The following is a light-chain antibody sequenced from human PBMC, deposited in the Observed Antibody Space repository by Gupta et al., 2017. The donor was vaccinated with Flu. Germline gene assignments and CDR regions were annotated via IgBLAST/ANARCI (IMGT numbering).Light chain of an antibody. J-gene: IGLJ2*01. CDR1: KLGDKY. Sequence: SYELTQPPSVSVSPGQAASITCSGDKLGDKYAYWYQQKPGPSPVLVIYQDSKRPSGIPERFSGSNSGTTATLTITGTQAMDEDDYYCQAWDYNTAVFGGGTKLTVL. V-gene: IGLV3-1*01. CDR3: QAWDYNTAV. CDR2: QDS.